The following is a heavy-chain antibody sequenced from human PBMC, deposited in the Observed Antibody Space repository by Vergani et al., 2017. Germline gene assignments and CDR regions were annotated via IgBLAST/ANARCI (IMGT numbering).Heavy chain of an antibody. CDR1: GGSINSHNYY. D-gene: IGHD2-15*01. CDR3: AGGSCLGGSGNKPLFGY. J-gene: IGHJ4*02. V-gene: IGHV4-61*02. Sequence: QVQLQESGPGLVKPSQTLSLTCTVSGGSINSHNYYWSWIRQPAGKGLEWIGRIHTSGSTNYNPSLKSRVTMSEDTSKNQFSLNLTYVTAADTAVYFCAGGSCLGGSGNKPLFGYWGQGILVTVSS. CDR2: IHTSGST.